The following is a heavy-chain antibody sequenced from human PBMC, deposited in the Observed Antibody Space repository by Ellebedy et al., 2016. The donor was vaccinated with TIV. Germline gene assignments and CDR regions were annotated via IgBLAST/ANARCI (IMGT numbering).Heavy chain of an antibody. V-gene: IGHV3-9*01. J-gene: IGHJ3*01. CDR2: MSWDRDNI. CDR3: AKDIAAHVRRINFVRENKNAIDV. Sequence: SLKISXSASGFTFDDYAMHWVRQPPGKGLEWVSGMSWDRDNIAYADSVKGRFTISRDNARNSLYLQMNSLRTDDTALYYCAKDIAAHVRRINFVRENKNAIDVWGQGTMVTVS. CDR1: GFTFDDYA. D-gene: IGHD3-10*01.